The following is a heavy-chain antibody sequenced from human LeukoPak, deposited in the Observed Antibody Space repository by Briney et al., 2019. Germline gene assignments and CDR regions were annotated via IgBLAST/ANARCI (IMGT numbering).Heavy chain of an antibody. Sequence: GRSLRLSCAASGFTLNAYAIHWVRQAPGKGLEWVAAISYDGIMKYYADSVKGRFTISRDNAKNSLYLQMNSLRAEDTAVYYCAREPYCSSTSCDYDYWGQGTLVTVSS. V-gene: IGHV3-30*07. J-gene: IGHJ4*02. CDR2: ISYDGIMK. CDR3: AREPYCSSTSCDYDY. CDR1: GFTLNAYA. D-gene: IGHD2-2*01.